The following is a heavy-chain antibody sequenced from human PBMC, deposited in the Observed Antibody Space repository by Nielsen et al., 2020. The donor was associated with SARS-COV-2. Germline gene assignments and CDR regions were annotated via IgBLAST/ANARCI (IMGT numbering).Heavy chain of an antibody. J-gene: IGHJ6*02. CDR3: ARAYCSSTSCHLYYYGMDV. V-gene: IGHV3-11*05. CDR1: GFTFSDSY. D-gene: IGHD2-2*01. CDR2: ISASGSYT. Sequence: GESLKISCAASGFTFSDSYMSWIRQAPGKGLEWISYISASGSYTNYGDSLKGRFTISRDNAKNSLYLQMNSLRAEDTALYHCARAYCSSTSCHLYYYGMDVWGQGTTVTVSS.